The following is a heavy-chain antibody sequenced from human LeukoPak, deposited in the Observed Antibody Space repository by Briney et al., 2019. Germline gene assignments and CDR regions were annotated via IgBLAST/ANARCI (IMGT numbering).Heavy chain of an antibody. J-gene: IGHJ4*02. CDR2: ISAYNGNT. D-gene: IGHD3-22*01. CDR3: ARDGPGYYDSSGYSDY. V-gene: IGHV1-18*01. Sequence: ASVKVSCKASGYTFTSYGISWVRQAPGQGLEWMGWISAYNGNTNYAQKLQGRVTMTTDTSTSTAYMELRSLRSDVTAVYYCARDGPGYYDSSGYSDYWGQGTLVTVSS. CDR1: GYTFTSYG.